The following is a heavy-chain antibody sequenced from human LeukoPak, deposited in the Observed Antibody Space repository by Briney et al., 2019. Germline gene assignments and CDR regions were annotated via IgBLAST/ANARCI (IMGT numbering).Heavy chain of an antibody. Sequence: GGSLRLSCAASGFTFSSYAMSWVRQAPGKGLEWVSTISGSGAYTYYADSVKGRFTISKDNSKNTLYLQMNSLRAEDTAVYYCAKYFASGSYYKLPHWGQGTLVTVSS. CDR3: AKYFASGSYYKLPH. J-gene: IGHJ1*01. CDR2: ISGSGAYT. V-gene: IGHV3-23*01. D-gene: IGHD3-10*01. CDR1: GFTFSSYA.